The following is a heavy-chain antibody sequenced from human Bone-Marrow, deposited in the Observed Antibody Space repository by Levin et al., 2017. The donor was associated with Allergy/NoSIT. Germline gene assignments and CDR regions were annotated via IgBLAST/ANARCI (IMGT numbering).Heavy chain of an antibody. V-gene: IGHV3-30*18. D-gene: IGHD3-10*01. J-gene: IGHJ4*02. CDR3: VKVGRERVQIWFSNYFDY. Sequence: PGGSLRLSCAASGFAFNNYGIHWVRQAPGKGLEWVAVISYDGSNKYYADSVKGRFTISRDNSKNMLYVQMNSLRAEDTAVYYCVKVGRERVQIWFSNYFDYWGQGTRVIVSS. CDR1: GFAFNNYG. CDR2: ISYDGSNK.